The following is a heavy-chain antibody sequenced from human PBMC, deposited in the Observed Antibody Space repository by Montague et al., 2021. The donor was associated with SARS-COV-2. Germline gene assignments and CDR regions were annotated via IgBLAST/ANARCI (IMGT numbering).Heavy chain of an antibody. Sequence: SESLSLTCTVSGGSISSSSYYWGWIRQPPGKGLEWIGSTHYSGSTYYKPSLKSRVTISVDTSKNQFSLKLNSVTAADTAVYFCSRGDFGVVIIPYYYYYMDVWGKGTTVTVSS. V-gene: IGHV4-39*01. D-gene: IGHD3-3*01. CDR2: THYSGST. CDR1: GGSISSSSYY. CDR3: SRGDFGVVIIPYYYYYMDV. J-gene: IGHJ6*03.